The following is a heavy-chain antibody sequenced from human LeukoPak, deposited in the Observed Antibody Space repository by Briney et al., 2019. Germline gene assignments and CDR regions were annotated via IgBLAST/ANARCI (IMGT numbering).Heavy chain of an antibody. CDR1: GGTFSSYA. CDR3: ARGFAEEGTTTGAFDI. J-gene: IGHJ3*02. CDR2: IIPIFGTA. V-gene: IGHV1-69*05. D-gene: IGHD1-7*01. Sequence: ASVKVSCKASGGTFSSYAISWVRQAPGQGLEWMGGIIPIFGTANYAQKFQGRVTMTRDTSISTAYMELRRLGSDDTAVYYCARGFAEEGTTTGAFDIWGHGTMVTVSS.